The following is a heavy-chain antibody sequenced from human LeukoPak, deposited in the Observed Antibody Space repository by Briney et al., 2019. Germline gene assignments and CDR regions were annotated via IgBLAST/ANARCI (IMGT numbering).Heavy chain of an antibody. CDR2: ISYDGSNK. D-gene: IGHD2-15*01. CDR1: GFTFSSYA. V-gene: IGHV3-30*04. J-gene: IGHJ4*02. Sequence: GRSLRLSCAASGFTFSSYAMPWVRQAPGKGLEWVAVISYDGSNKYYADSVKGRFTISRDNSKNTLYLQMNSLRAEDTAVYYCARDFCSGGSCYIFDYWGQGTLVTVSS. CDR3: ARDFCSGGSCYIFDY.